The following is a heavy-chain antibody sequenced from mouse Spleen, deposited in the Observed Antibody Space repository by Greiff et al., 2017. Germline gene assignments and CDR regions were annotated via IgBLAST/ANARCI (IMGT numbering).Heavy chain of an antibody. J-gene: IGHJ2*01. CDR2: ISYDGSN. Sequence: DVKLQESGPGLVKPSQSLSLTCSVTGYSITSGYYWNWIRQFPGNKLEWMGYISYDGSNNYNPSLKNRISITRDTSKNQFFLKLNSVTTEDTATYYCARGDYYYGSSYNYWGQGTTLTVSS. D-gene: IGHD1-1*01. V-gene: IGHV3-6*01. CDR3: ARGDYYYGSSYNY. CDR1: GYSITSGYY.